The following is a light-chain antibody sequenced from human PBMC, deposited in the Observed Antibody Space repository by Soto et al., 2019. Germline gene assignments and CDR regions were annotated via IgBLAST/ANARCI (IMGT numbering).Light chain of an antibody. CDR1: QTVSSNN. CDR3: QQYGSSPFT. V-gene: IGKV3-20*01. Sequence: DIVLKQSPGTLSLSPGERATLSCRASQTVSSNNLAWYQQKRGQAPSLLIYGASSRAAAIPDRFRGSGSGTDFTLIISSLAPEDFAVYYCQQYGSSPFTFGPGTAVDSK. CDR2: GAS. J-gene: IGKJ3*01.